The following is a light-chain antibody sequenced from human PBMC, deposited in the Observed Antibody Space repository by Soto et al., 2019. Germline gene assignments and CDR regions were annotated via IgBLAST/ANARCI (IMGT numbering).Light chain of an antibody. CDR3: QQYDSYSWT. Sequence: DIQMTQSPSTLSASVGDRVTITCRASQSISSWLAWYKQKPGKAPKLLIYKASSLESGVPARFSGSGSGTEFTFTISSLQSDDFATYYCQQYDSYSWTFGQGTKVEI. CDR1: QSISSW. V-gene: IGKV1-5*03. CDR2: KAS. J-gene: IGKJ1*01.